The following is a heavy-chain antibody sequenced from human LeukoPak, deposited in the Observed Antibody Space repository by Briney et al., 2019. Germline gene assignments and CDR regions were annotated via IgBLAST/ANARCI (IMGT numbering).Heavy chain of an antibody. D-gene: IGHD1-1*01. CDR1: GYTFTNYY. CDR2: INPSGGST. CDR3: ARGGETGTIFY. Sequence: ASVKVFCKASGYTFTNYYMHWVRQAPGQGLEWMGIINPSGGSTRYAQKFQGRVTMTRDTSTSTVYMELSSLRAEDTAVYYCARGGETGTIFYWGQGTLGTVSS. V-gene: IGHV1-46*01. J-gene: IGHJ4*02.